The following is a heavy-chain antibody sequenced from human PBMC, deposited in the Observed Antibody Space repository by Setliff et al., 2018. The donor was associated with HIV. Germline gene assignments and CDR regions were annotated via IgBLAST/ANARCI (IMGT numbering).Heavy chain of an antibody. V-gene: IGHV1-69-2*01. Sequence: GASVKVSCKTSGYTFTDHYISWLQQAPGKGFEWMGRISPKYGVTNYAEKFQGKVTITADASKDTVHIEVRSLRYEDTAQYYCVVGAFSWGKYYWGQGTQVTVSS. CDR1: GYTFTDHY. CDR2: ISPKYGVT. J-gene: IGHJ4*02. D-gene: IGHD3-16*01. CDR3: VVGAFSWGKYY.